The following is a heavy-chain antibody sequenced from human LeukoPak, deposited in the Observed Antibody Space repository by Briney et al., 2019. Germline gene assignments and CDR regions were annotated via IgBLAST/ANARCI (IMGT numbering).Heavy chain of an antibody. J-gene: IGHJ4*02. CDR3: ARDTPHYYDSSGYYPADY. CDR1: GFTFSDYY. CDR2: ISSSGSSI. V-gene: IGHV3-11*04. Sequence: PGGSLRLSCAASGFTFSDYYMSWIRQTPGKGLEWVSYISSSGSSIYYADSVKGRFTISRDNAKNSLYLQMNSLTVEDTAVYYCARDTPHYYDSSGYYPADYWGQRTLVTVSS. D-gene: IGHD3-22*01.